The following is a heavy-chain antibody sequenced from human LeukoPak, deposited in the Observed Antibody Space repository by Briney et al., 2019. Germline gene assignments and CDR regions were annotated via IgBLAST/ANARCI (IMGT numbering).Heavy chain of an antibody. Sequence: PSETLSLTCSVSGGSISSYYWSWIRQPPGKGLEWIGYIYYSGSTNYNPSLKSRVTMSVDTSKNQFSLKLSSGTAADAAVYYCARVKQWLPYFDYWGQGILVTVSS. D-gene: IGHD6-19*01. V-gene: IGHV4-59*01. CDR2: IYYSGST. CDR3: ARVKQWLPYFDY. J-gene: IGHJ4*02. CDR1: GGSISSYY.